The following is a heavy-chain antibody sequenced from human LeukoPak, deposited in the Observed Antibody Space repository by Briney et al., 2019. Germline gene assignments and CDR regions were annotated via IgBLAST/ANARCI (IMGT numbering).Heavy chain of an antibody. CDR3: ARDLGGRMGLSAV. V-gene: IGHV3-53*01. CDR2: IYSGGST. J-gene: IGHJ6*01. CDR1: GFTVSSNY. D-gene: IGHD5-24*01. Sequence: GGSLRLSCAASGFTVSSNYMSWVRQAPGKGLEWVSVIYSGGSTNYADSVKGRFTISRDSSKNTLYLQMNSLRAEDTAVYYCARDLGGRMGLSAVWGQGTAVTVSS.